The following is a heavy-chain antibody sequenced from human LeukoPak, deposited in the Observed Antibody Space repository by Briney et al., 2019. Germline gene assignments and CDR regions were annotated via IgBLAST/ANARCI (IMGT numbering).Heavy chain of an antibody. Sequence: SETLSPTCTVSSGSISPYYWRWIRQPPGREREWIGYVSYSGSSNYNPSLKSGVTISLETSKNEFSVKRRSVTAADTAVYYCVRGFTAVMGAADVWGKGTTVTVSS. CDR2: VSYSGSS. V-gene: IGHV4-59*01. D-gene: IGHD2-8*01. CDR3: VRGFTAVMGAADV. J-gene: IGHJ6*04. CDR1: SGSISPYY.